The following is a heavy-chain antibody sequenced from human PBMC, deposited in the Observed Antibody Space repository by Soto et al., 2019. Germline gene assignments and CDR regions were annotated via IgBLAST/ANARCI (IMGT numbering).Heavy chain of an antibody. V-gene: IGHV3-48*02. CDR2: ISSSSSTI. CDR1: GFTFSSYS. CDR3: ARVFAQWPVGGDWFDP. Sequence: PGGSLRLSCAASGFTFSSYSMNWVRQAPGKGLEWVSYISSSSSTIYYADSVKGRFTISRDNAKNSLYLQMNSLRDEDTAVYYCARVFAQWPVGGDWFDPWGQGTLVTVS. D-gene: IGHD6-19*01. J-gene: IGHJ5*02.